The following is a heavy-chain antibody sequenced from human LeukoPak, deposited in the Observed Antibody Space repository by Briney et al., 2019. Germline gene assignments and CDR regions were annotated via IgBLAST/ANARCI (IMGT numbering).Heavy chain of an antibody. Sequence: RGSLRLSCAASGFTFSSYAMSWVRQAPGKGLEWVSAISGSGGSTYYADSVKGRFTISRDNSKNTLYLQMNSLRAEDTAVYYCAKAPFTRYDYGDYQFDYWGQGTLVTVSS. CDR3: AKAPFTRYDYGDYQFDY. D-gene: IGHD4-17*01. J-gene: IGHJ4*02. CDR1: GFTFSSYA. CDR2: ISGSGGST. V-gene: IGHV3-23*01.